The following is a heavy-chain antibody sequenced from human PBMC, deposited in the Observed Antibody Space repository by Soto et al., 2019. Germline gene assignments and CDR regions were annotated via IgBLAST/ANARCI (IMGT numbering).Heavy chain of an antibody. CDR3: ARYVSSRYTTWIDP. CDR2: IWYDGGEK. Sequence: QVQLVESGGGVVQPGGSLRLSCAASGFTFSSYGMHWVRQAPGKGLEWVAVIWYDGGEKYYADSVKGRFTISRDNSKNTLSLQMNTPSAENTAVYYCARYVSSRYTTWIDPWGQGTLVTVSS. CDR1: GFTFSSYG. V-gene: IGHV3-33*01. D-gene: IGHD6-13*01. J-gene: IGHJ5*02.